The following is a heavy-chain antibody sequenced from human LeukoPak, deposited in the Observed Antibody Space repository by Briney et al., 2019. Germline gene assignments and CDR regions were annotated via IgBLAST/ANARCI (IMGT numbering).Heavy chain of an antibody. CDR3: ARGGYFDWLRGYYFDY. CDR2: LSAYNGNT. Sequence: ASVKVSCKASGYTFTIYGISWVRQAPGQGLEWVGWLSAYNGNTNYAQKLQGRVTMTTDTSTSTAYMELRSLRSDDTAVYYCARGGYFDWLRGYYFDYWGQGTLVTVSS. J-gene: IGHJ4*02. CDR1: GYTFTIYG. D-gene: IGHD3-9*01. V-gene: IGHV1-18*01.